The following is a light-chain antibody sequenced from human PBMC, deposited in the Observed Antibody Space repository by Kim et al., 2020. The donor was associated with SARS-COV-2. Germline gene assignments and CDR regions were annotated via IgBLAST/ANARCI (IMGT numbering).Light chain of an antibody. CDR1: SKDIGSYSL. Sequence: GQSITISCTGTSKDIGSYSLVSWDQQCPGEAPKLMIYEGSKRPSGVSPRFSGSKSGNTASLTISGLQAEDEAEYYCCSHAGGGTMVFGGGTQLTVL. V-gene: IGLV2-23*01. CDR2: EGS. J-gene: IGLJ2*01. CDR3: CSHAGGGTMV.